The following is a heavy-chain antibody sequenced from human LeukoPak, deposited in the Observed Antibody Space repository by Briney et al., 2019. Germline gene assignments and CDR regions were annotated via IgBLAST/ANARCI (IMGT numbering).Heavy chain of an antibody. CDR3: ARSGLSRFDY. CDR1: GFTFSSYG. CDR2: IRYDGSNK. V-gene: IGHV3-30*02. Sequence: GGSLRLSCAASGFTFSSYGMHWVRQAPGKGLEWVAFIRYDGSNKYYADSVKGRFTISRDNSKNTLSLQMNSLRAEDTAVYYCARSGLSRFDYWGQGTLVTVSS. J-gene: IGHJ4*02. D-gene: IGHD4/OR15-4a*01.